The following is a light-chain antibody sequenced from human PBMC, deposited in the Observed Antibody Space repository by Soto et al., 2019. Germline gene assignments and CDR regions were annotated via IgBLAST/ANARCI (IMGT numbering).Light chain of an antibody. CDR2: EVS. CDR3: SSYTGSSTLVV. V-gene: IGLV2-14*01. J-gene: IGLJ1*01. Sequence: QSVLTQPASVSGSPGQSITISCTGTSSDVGGYNYVSWYQQHPGKAPKLMIYEVSNRPSGVSNRFSGSKSGNTASLTISGLQAEDEADYYCSSYTGSSTLVVFGTGTRSPS. CDR1: SSDVGGYNY.